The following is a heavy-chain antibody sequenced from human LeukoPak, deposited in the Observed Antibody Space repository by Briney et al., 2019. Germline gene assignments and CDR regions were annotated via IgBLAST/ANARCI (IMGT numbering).Heavy chain of an antibody. V-gene: IGHV3-33*06. Sequence: PGGSLRLSCAASGFTFSSYGMHWFRQAPGKGLEWVAVIWYDGSNKYYADSVKGRFTISRDNSKNTLYLQMNSLRAEDTAVYYCAKDSMTYDSSGYPGAWGQGTLVTVSS. CDR1: GFTFSSYG. CDR3: AKDSMTYDSSGYPGA. J-gene: IGHJ5*02. D-gene: IGHD3-22*01. CDR2: IWYDGSNK.